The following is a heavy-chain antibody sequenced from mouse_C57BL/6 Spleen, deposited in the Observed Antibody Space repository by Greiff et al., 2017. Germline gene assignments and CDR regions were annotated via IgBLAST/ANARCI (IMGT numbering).Heavy chain of an antibody. CDR3: AREDLPIYDGYYFDY. Sequence: QVQLQQPGAELVKPGASVKLSCKASGYTFTSYWMHWVKQRPGRGLEWIGRIDPKSGGTKYNEKFKSKATLTVDKPSTTAYMQLSSLTSEDSAVYYFAREDLPIYDGYYFDYWGQGTTLTVSS. V-gene: IGHV1-72*01. J-gene: IGHJ2*01. D-gene: IGHD2-3*01. CDR1: GYTFTSYW. CDR2: IDPKSGGT.